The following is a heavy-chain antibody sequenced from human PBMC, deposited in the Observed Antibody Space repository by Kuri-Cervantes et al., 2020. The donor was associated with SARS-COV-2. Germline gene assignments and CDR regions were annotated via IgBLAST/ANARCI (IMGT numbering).Heavy chain of an antibody. CDR2: IYYSGST. J-gene: IGHJ4*02. CDR3: ARGSSSWDFDY. CDR1: GGSISSYY. D-gene: IGHD6-13*01. Sequence: GSLRLSCTVSGGSISSYYWSWIRQPPGKGLEWIGYIYYSGSTNYNPSLKSRVTISVDTSKNQFSLKLSSVTAADTAVYYCARGSSSWDFDYWGQGTLVTVSS. V-gene: IGHV4-59*01.